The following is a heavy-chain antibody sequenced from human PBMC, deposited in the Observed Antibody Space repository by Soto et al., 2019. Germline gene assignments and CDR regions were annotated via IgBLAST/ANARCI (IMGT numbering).Heavy chain of an antibody. V-gene: IGHV4-4*07. J-gene: IGHJ6*02. CDR2: IYTSGST. D-gene: IGHD4-17*01. CDR3: ARDRHDYGDYYYYYGMDV. Sequence: PSETLSLTCPVSGGSISSYYWSWIRQPAGKGLEWIGRIYTSGSTNYNPSLKSRVTMSVDTSKNQFSLKLSSVTAADTAVYYCARDRHDYGDYYYYYGMDVWGQGTTVTVSS. CDR1: GGSISSYY.